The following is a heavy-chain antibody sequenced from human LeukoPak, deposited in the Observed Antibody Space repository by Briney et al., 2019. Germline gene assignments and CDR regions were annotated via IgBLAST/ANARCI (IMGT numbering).Heavy chain of an antibody. CDR2: INHSGST. CDR1: GGSFSGYY. Sequence: PSETLSLTCAVYGGSFSGYYWSWIRQPPGKGLEWIGEINHSGSTNYNPSLKSRVTISVDTSKNQFSLKLSSVTAADTAVYYCARDGGIAVAGYSEYFQHWGQGTLVTVSS. CDR3: ARDGGIAVAGYSEYFQH. J-gene: IGHJ1*01. D-gene: IGHD6-19*01. V-gene: IGHV4-34*01.